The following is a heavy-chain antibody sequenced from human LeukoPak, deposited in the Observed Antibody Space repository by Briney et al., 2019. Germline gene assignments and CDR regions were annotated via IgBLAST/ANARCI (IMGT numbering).Heavy chain of an antibody. Sequence: PGGSLRLSCAASGVTFNTYEMNWVRQAPGKGLEWVSAISGSGDTTFYADSVKGRFTTSRDNSKKTLYLQVNSLRAEDTAVYFCAKELTTERTPGVDSWGQGTLVTVSS. D-gene: IGHD4-17*01. CDR2: ISGSGDTT. CDR1: GVTFNTYE. J-gene: IGHJ4*02. V-gene: IGHV3-23*01. CDR3: AKELTTERTPGVDS.